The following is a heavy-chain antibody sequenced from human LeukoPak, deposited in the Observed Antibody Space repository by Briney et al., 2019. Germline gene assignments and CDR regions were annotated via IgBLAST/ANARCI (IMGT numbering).Heavy chain of an antibody. V-gene: IGHV3-21*01. D-gene: IGHD1-26*01. J-gene: IGHJ3*02. Sequence: PGGSLRLSCAASGFTFSSYSMSWVRRAPGKGLEWVSSITSRGDIFYADSVKGRFSVSRDDAENSLYLQMNSLRAEDTALYYCTRDRGPHRWELHILGQGTMVTVSS. CDR1: GFTFSSYS. CDR2: ITSRGDI. CDR3: TRDRGPHRWELHI.